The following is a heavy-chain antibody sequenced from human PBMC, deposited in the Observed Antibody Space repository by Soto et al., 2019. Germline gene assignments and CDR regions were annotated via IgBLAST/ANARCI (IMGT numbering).Heavy chain of an antibody. J-gene: IGHJ4*01. CDR3: ARAPKVSGSSQTRPDF. CDR1: GFTFNSYG. CDR2: IKQDGSEK. Sequence: PWGSMGLSXAACGFTFNSYGMSWSRKAPGKGLEWVANIKQDGSEKYYVDSVKGRFTISRDNAKNSLYLQMNSLRAEDTAVYYCARAPKVSGSSQTRPDFWGQGTLVTVSS. V-gene: IGHV3-7*01. D-gene: IGHD6-6*01.